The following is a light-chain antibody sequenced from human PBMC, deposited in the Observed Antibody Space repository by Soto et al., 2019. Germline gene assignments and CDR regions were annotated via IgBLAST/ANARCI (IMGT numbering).Light chain of an antibody. Sequence: VMTQSPATLSLSPGDSATLSCRDSQSVRSSLAWYQQKPGQAPRLLIYGASTRATGVPATFSGSGSGTEFTLTINSLQSEDVGVYYCQQYNNWPPSTFGQGTRLEIK. V-gene: IGKV3-15*01. CDR3: QQYNNWPPST. J-gene: IGKJ5*01. CDR2: GAS. CDR1: QSVRSS.